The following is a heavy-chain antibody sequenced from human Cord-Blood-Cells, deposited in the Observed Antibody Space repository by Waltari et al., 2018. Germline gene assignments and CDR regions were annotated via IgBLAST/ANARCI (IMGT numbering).Heavy chain of an antibody. CDR3: ARRGRSSGYYYYGMDV. CDR1: GYTFTGHH. D-gene: IGHD6-19*01. V-gene: IGHV1-2*02. Sequence: QVQLVQAGAEVNKPGASVKVSCKASGYTFTGHHLHWVRQAPGQGLEWRGGIKPKRVGTNYAEKLQGRVTMTRDTATSRAYMELSRMRSEETAVFYCARRGRSSGYYYYGMDVWGQGTTVTVSS. CDR2: IKPKRVGT. J-gene: IGHJ6*02.